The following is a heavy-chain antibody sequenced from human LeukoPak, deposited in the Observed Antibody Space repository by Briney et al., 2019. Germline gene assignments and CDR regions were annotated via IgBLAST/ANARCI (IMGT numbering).Heavy chain of an antibody. V-gene: IGHV3-33*06. CDR3: AKGGKWDVTPFDY. CDR1: GFTFSSYG. Sequence: GGSLRLSCAASGFTFSSYGMHWVRQAPGKGLEWVAVIWYDGSDKYYADSVKGRFTISRDNSKNTLYLQVNSLRAEDTAVYYCAKGGKWDVTPFDYWGQGTLVTVSS. CDR2: IWYDGSDK. D-gene: IGHD1-26*01. J-gene: IGHJ4*02.